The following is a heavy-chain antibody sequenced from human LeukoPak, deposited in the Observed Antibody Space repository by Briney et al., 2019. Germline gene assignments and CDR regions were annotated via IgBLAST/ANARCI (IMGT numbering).Heavy chain of an antibody. J-gene: IGHJ4*02. D-gene: IGHD6-13*01. Sequence: GGSLRLSCAASGFAFSSYALHWVRQGPGKGLEWVALVSYDGGTKYYADSVRGRITISRDNSKNTLYLQMNGLRPEDSAVYCCARVKGGIAAAGNYFDYWGQGTLVTVSS. CDR3: ARVKGGIAAAGNYFDY. V-gene: IGHV3-30-3*01. CDR1: GFAFSSYA. CDR2: VSYDGGTK.